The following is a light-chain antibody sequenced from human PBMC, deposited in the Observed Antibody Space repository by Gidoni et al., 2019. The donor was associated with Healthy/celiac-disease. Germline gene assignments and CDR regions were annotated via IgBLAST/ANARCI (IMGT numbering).Light chain of an antibody. V-gene: IGKV3-20*01. J-gene: IGKJ1*01. CDR3: QQYGSSTT. CDR1: QSVSSSY. Sequence: ESVMTQSPGTLSLSPGERATLSCRASQSVSSSYLAWYQQKPGQAPRRLIYGASSRATGIPDRFSGSGSGTDFTLTISRLEPEDFAVYYCQQYGSSTTFGQGTKVEIK. CDR2: GAS.